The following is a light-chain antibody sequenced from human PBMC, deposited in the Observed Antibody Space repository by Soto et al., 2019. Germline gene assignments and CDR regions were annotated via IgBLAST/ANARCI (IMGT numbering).Light chain of an antibody. Sequence: EIIVTQSPATLSVSPGERATLSCRASQSVNNNLAWYQQKPGQAPRLLIYGASTRATGIPARFGGSGYGTEFTLTISSLQSEDFASYYCQQYNNWPLLTFGGGTKVEIK. V-gene: IGKV3-15*01. J-gene: IGKJ4*01. CDR3: QQYNNWPLLT. CDR1: QSVNNN. CDR2: GAS.